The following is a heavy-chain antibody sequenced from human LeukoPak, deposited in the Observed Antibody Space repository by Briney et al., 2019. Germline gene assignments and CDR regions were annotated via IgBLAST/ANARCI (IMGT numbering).Heavy chain of an antibody. J-gene: IGHJ4*02. Sequence: GGSLRLSCAASGFTFSSYSMNWVRQAPGKGLEWVSSISSSSSYIYYADSVKGRFIISRDNAKNSLYLQMNSLRAEDTAVYYCARADYGDFTFDYWGQGTLVTVSS. CDR2: ISSSSSYI. D-gene: IGHD4-17*01. CDR1: GFTFSSYS. V-gene: IGHV3-21*01. CDR3: ARADYGDFTFDY.